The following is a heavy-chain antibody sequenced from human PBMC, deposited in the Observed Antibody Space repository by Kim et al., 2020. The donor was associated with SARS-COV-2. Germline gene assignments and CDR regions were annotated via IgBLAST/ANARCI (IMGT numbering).Heavy chain of an antibody. V-gene: IGHV3-49*04. Sequence: GGSLRLSCTSSGFTSGEFVMSWVRQAPGKGLEWAGLIISKAFGGTTQYAASVKGRFTITRDDSKSIAYLPMNSPKVEDTAAYCCTRGTMVTTLWSGYWG. J-gene: IGHJ4*01. D-gene: IGHD4-17*01. CDR2: IISKAFGGTT. CDR3: TRGTMVTTLWSGY. CDR1: GFTSGEFV.